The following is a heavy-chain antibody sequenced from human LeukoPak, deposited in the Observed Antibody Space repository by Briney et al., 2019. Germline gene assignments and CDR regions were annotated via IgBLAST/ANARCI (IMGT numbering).Heavy chain of an antibody. CDR3: AKSADLLRFLEWLPEYYFDY. D-gene: IGHD3-3*01. CDR1: GFTFDDYA. J-gene: IGHJ4*02. V-gene: IGHV3-9*01. Sequence: GRSLRLSCAASGFTFDDYAMHWVRQAPGKGLEWVSGISWNSGSIGYADSVKGRFTISRDNAKNSLYLQMNSLRAEGTALYYCAKSADLLRFLEWLPEYYFDYWGQGTLVTVSS. CDR2: ISWNSGSI.